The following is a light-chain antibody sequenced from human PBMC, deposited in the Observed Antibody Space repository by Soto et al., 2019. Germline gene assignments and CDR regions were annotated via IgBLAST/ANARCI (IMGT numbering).Light chain of an antibody. Sequence: QYALTQPASVSGSPGQSITISCTGTSSDVGSYNLVSWYQQHPGKAPKLMIYEGSKRPSGVSNRFSGSKSGNTASLTISGLQAEDEADYYCCSSAGSRVCGGGTKVTVL. CDR1: SSDVGSYNL. J-gene: IGLJ3*02. V-gene: IGLV2-23*01. CDR2: EGS. CDR3: CSSAGSRV.